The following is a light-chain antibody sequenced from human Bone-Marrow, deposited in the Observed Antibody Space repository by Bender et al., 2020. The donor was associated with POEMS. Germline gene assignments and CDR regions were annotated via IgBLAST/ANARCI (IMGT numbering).Light chain of an antibody. J-gene: IGLJ3*02. CDR1: SSDVGGYIS. V-gene: IGLV2-14*03. Sequence: QSALTQPASVSGSPGQSITISCTGTSSDVGGYISVSWYQQHPGKAPELMIYDVTHRPSGVSHRFSGSKSDNTASLTISGLQAEDEADFYCCSYADNSVWVFGGGTKLTVL. CDR2: DVT. CDR3: CSYADNSVWV.